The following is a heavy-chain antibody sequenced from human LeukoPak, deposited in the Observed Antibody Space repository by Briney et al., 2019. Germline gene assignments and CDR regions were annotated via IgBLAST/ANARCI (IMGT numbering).Heavy chain of an antibody. Sequence: PGGSLRLSCAASGFTFSSYGMHWVRQAPGKGLEWVAFIRYDGSNKYYADSVKGRFTISRDNSKNTLYLQMNSLRAEDTAVYYCAKDGRLGDPTGNYFDYWGQGTLVTVSS. D-gene: IGHD3-16*01. V-gene: IGHV3-30*02. J-gene: IGHJ4*02. CDR3: AKDGRLGDPTGNYFDY. CDR1: GFTFSSYG. CDR2: IRYDGSNK.